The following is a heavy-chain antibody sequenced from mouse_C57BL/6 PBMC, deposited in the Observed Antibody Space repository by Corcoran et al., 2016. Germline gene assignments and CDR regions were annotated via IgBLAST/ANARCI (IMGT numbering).Heavy chain of an antibody. CDR3: ARSKRAQADYYAMDY. V-gene: IGHV9-3*01. D-gene: IGHD3-2*02. CDR1: GYTFTTYG. J-gene: IGHJ4*01. CDR2: INTYSGVP. Sequence: QIQLVQSGPELKKPGETVKISCKASGYTFTTYGMSWVKQAPGKGLKWMGWINTYSGVPTYADDFKGRFAFSLETSASTAYLQINNLKNEDTATYFCARSKRAQADYYAMDYWGQGTSVTVSS.